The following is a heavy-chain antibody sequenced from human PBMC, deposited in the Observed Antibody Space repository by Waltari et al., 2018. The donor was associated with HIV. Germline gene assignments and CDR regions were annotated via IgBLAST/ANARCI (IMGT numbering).Heavy chain of an antibody. CDR1: GSSISSGYY. CDR2: IYHSGSS. CDR3: ATIRAVAGSYYFDS. D-gene: IGHD6-19*01. V-gene: IGHV4-38-2*02. J-gene: IGHJ4*02. Sequence: QVQLQESGPGLVKPSETLSLTCSVSGSSISSGYYWGWLRQPPGKGLEWIGNIYHSGSSYYHPSLESRVTISVDTSKNQFSLKVSSMTAADTALYYCATIRAVAGSYYFDSWGQGILVTVSS.